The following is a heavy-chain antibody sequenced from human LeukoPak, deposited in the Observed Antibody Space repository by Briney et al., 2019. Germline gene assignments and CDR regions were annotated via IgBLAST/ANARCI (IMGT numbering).Heavy chain of an antibody. J-gene: IGHJ4*02. V-gene: IGHV1-8*01. CDR3: ARGQEYYYGSGRGIDY. Sequence: ASVKVSCKASGYTFTSYDINWVRQATGQGLEWMGWMNPNSGNTGYAQKFQGRVTMTRNTSISTAYMELSSLRSEDTAVYYCARGQEYYYGSGRGIDYWGQATLVTVSS. D-gene: IGHD3-10*01. CDR2: MNPNSGNT. CDR1: GYTFTSYD.